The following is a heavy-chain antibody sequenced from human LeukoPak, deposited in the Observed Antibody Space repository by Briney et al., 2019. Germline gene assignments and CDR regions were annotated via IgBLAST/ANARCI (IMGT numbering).Heavy chain of an antibody. J-gene: IGHJ6*02. CDR2: MNPNSGNT. D-gene: IGHD3-3*01. CDR3: ARIQTYYDFWSGYQTYYYYGMDV. CDR1: GYTFTSYD. V-gene: IGHV1-8*01. Sequence: ASVKVSCKASGYTFTSYDINWVRQATGQGLEWMGWMNPNSGNTGYAQKFQGRVTMTRNTSISTAYMELSSLRSEDTAVYYCARIQTYYDFWSGYQTYYYYGMDVWGQGTTVTVSS.